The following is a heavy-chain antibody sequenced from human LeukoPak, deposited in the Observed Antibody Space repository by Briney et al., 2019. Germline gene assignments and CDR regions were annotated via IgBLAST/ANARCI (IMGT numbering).Heavy chain of an antibody. CDR3: ARDVGGSLDY. J-gene: IGHJ4*02. CDR2: IKGDESAR. D-gene: IGHD1-26*01. Sequence: GGSLRLPCAASGFTFSTYWVAWVRQAPGKGLEWVANIKGDESARHQADSVKGRFTISRDNAQNSVYLQMSSLRGEDTAVYYCARDVGGSLDYWGQGTLVTVSS. V-gene: IGHV3-7*01. CDR1: GFTFSTYW.